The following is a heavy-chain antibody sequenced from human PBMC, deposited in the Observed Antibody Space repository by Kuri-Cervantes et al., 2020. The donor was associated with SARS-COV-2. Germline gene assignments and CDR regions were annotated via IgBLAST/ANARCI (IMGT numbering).Heavy chain of an antibody. CDR3: ARDSGDWNPDGLDL. V-gene: IGHV1-8*02. D-gene: IGHD1-1*01. Sequence: ASVKVSCKASGYTFTGYYMHWVRQAAGQGLEWMGWLNPDTGNTGNAKKFQGRVTMTTDTSINTAYMEVSSLSFEDTAIYYCARDSGDWNPDGLDLWGQGTPVTVSS. CDR2: LNPDTGNT. CDR1: GYTFTGYY. J-gene: IGHJ3*01.